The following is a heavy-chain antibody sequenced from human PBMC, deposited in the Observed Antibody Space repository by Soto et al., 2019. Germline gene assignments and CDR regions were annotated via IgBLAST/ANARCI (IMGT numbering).Heavy chain of an antibody. V-gene: IGHV1-46*03. CDR2: INPSGGST. CDR1: GYTFTSYY. CDR3: ARGRIVGATTRSWFDP. D-gene: IGHD1-26*01. Sequence: QVQLVQSGAVVKKPGASVKVSCKASGYTFTSYYMHWVRQAPGQGHEWMGIINPSGGSTSYAQKFQGRVTMTRDTSTSTVYMELSSLRSEDTAVYYCARGRIVGATTRSWFDPWGQGTLVTVSS. J-gene: IGHJ5*02.